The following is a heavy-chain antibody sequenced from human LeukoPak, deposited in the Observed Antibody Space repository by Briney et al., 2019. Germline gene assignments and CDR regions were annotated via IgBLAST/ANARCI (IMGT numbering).Heavy chain of an antibody. V-gene: IGHV5-51*01. J-gene: IGHJ6*03. CDR1: GYSFPIYW. D-gene: IGHD3-16*01. CDR3: ARGGNYYYYMDV. CDR2: IYPGDSDT. Sequence: ESLKISCQGSGYSFPIYWIAWVRQMPGKGLEWMGIIYPGDSDTRYSPSFEGQVTISADKSIGTTYLQWNSLKASDTAMYYCARGGNYYYYMDVWGKGTPVTVFS.